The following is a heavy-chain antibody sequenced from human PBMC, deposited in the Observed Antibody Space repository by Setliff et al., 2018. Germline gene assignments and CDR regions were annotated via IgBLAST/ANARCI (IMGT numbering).Heavy chain of an antibody. CDR2: VNTDGVTT. CDR3: AKAGYSGSQAGRGDALDV. V-gene: IGHV3-23*03. J-gene: IGHJ3*01. D-gene: IGHD1-26*01. CDR1: GFTFTSYA. Sequence: GGSLRLSCAASGFTFTSYAMNWVRQAPGKGLEWVSIVNTDGVTTYYADSVRGRFTISRDNSRDTVYLQMNSLRAEDTAVYFCAKAGYSGSQAGRGDALDVWGHGTMVTVSS.